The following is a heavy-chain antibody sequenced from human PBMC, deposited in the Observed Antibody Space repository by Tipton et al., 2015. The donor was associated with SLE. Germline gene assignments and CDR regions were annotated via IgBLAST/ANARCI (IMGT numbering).Heavy chain of an antibody. CDR1: GDSVNSGSHY. V-gene: IGHV4-61*02. CDR2: VYTSGST. D-gene: IGHD4/OR15-4a*01. CDR3: AGCSGAFPHYYYYMDV. J-gene: IGHJ6*03. Sequence: TLSLTCTVSGDSVNSGSHYWSGIRQPAGKGLEWIGRVYTSGSTNYNPSLKSRVTMSVDTSRNQFSLKLSSVTAADTAVYYCAGCSGAFPHYYYYMDVWGKGTTVTVSS.